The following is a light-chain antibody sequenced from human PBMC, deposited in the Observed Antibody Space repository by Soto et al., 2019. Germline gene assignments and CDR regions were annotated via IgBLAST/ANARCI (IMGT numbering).Light chain of an antibody. CDR2: ATS. V-gene: IGKV1-39*01. Sequence: DIQITQSPSSLSASVGDIVTITCRASQTIRSHLNWYQQKPGEAPKIVIYATSTLQSGVPSRFNGSVSGTDFTLSISSLQPEDFATYYCQQTYRTPLTFGGGTKVDIK. CDR1: QTIRSH. J-gene: IGKJ4*01. CDR3: QQTYRTPLT.